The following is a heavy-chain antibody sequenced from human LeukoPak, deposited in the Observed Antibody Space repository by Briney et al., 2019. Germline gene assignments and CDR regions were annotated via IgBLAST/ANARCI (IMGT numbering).Heavy chain of an antibody. J-gene: IGHJ4*02. V-gene: IGHV3-23*01. CDR1: GFTFSSYD. CDR2: ICGSGGST. Sequence: GGSLRLSCAASGFTFSSYDMSWVRQAPGKGLEWVAAICGSGGSTYYADTVRRRFTIPRDNYKNTLYLHINIMSAEHAGIYFCARDYDFWSGYSSRPPYCCDCWVQGT. D-gene: IGHD3-3*01. CDR3: ARDYDFWSGYSSRPPYCCDC.